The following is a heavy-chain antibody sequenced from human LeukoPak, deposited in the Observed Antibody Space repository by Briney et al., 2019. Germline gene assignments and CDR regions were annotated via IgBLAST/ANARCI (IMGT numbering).Heavy chain of an antibody. D-gene: IGHD1-26*01. J-gene: IGHJ4*02. CDR3: ARERGRGRDSPWFDY. Sequence: GCLRHSSAASGFTPSVDIMCWVREALGERLEWGSVIYSDGSTYYADSVKGRFTISRDNSKNTLDLQMTGLRAEDTAVYYCARERGRGRDSPWFDYWGQGTLVTVSS. CDR1: GFTPSVDI. CDR2: IYSDGST. V-gene: IGHV3-53*01.